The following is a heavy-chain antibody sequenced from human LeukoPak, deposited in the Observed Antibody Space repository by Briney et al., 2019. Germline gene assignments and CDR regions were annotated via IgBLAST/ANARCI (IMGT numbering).Heavy chain of an antibody. Sequence: SQTLSLTCTVSGGFISSGGYYWRWIRQHPGKGLEWIGYIYYSGSTYYNPSLKSRVTISVDTSKNQFSLKLSSVTAADTAVYYCARVVDFDWLSHDAFDIWGQGTMVTVSS. V-gene: IGHV4-31*03. D-gene: IGHD3-9*01. CDR1: GGFISSGGYY. CDR2: IYYSGST. CDR3: ARVVDFDWLSHDAFDI. J-gene: IGHJ3*02.